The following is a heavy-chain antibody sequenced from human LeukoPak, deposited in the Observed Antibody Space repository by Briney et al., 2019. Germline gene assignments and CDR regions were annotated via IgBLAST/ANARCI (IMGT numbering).Heavy chain of an antibody. V-gene: IGHV4-39*07. D-gene: IGHD3-16*01. CDR2: IYYSGST. Sequence: SETLSLTCTVSGGSISSSTYYWGWIRQPPGKGLEWIGSIYYSGSTNYNPSLKSRVTMSVDTSKNQFSLKLSSVTAADTAVYYCARDRGAYDYWGQGTLVTVSS. CDR3: ARDRGAYDY. J-gene: IGHJ4*02. CDR1: GGSISSSTYY.